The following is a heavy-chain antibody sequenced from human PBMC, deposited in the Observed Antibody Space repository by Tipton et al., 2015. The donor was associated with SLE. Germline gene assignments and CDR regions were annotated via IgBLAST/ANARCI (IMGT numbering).Heavy chain of an antibody. D-gene: IGHD1-1*01. Sequence: SLRLSCAASGFTLSSYGMNWVRQAPGKGLEWVAIIGNDGTYKHYADSVKGRFTISRDNSKNTLYLQMNSLRGEDTAVYYCARLLEIREGHDPFDIWGQGTLVTVSS. CDR3: ARLLEIREGHDPFDI. J-gene: IGHJ3*02. CDR2: IGNDGTYK. V-gene: IGHV3-33*01. CDR1: GFTLSSYG.